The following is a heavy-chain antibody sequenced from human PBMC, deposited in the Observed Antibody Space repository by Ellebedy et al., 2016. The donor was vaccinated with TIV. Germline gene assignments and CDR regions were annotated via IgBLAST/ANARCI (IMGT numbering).Heavy chain of an antibody. D-gene: IGHD2-21*01. J-gene: IGHJ6*02. CDR1: GFSFTKHG. CDR2: TSYDDSVQ. V-gene: IGHV3-30*19. CDR3: ARGRYLSRHSLDV. Sequence: GESLKISCAASGFSFTKHGMHWVRQAPGKGLEWVSLTSYDDSVQYYADSVKGRFTISRDNSKNTRYLQMSSLRPDDTALYFCARGRYLSRHSLDVWGQGTTVTVSS.